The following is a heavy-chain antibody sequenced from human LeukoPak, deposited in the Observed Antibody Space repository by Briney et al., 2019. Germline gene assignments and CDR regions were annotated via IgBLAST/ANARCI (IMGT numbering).Heavy chain of an antibody. Sequence: GGSLRLSCAASGFTFSDAWMSWVRQAPGRGLEWVGRIKSKTDGGTTDYAAPVKGRFTISRDDSKNTLYLQMNSLKTEDTAVYYCTTRGGSFSIFDYWGQGTLVTVSS. CDR2: IKSKTDGGTT. CDR1: GFTFSDAW. J-gene: IGHJ4*02. D-gene: IGHD1-26*01. CDR3: TTRGGSFSIFDY. V-gene: IGHV3-15*01.